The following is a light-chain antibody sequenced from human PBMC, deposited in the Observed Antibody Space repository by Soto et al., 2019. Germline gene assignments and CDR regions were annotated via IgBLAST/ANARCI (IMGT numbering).Light chain of an antibody. J-gene: IGKJ3*01. Sequence: EIVLTQSPATLSLSPGERATLSCRASQSVSSYLAWYQQKPGQAPRLLIYDASNRATGIPARFSGSGSGTGFTLTIRSLEPEDFAVYYCQQRSNWPPRFTFGPGTKVDIK. V-gene: IGKV3-11*01. CDR2: DAS. CDR1: QSVSSY. CDR3: QQRSNWPPRFT.